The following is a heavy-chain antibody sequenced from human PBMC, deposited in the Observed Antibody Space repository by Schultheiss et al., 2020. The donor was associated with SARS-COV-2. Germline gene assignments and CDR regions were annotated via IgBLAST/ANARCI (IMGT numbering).Heavy chain of an antibody. CDR3: ARGFHYYDSREGSPYFDY. D-gene: IGHD3-22*01. V-gene: IGHV3-33*01. CDR2: IWYDGSNK. J-gene: IGHJ4*02. CDR1: GFTFSSYG. Sequence: GGSLRLSCAASGFTFSSYGMHWVRQAPGKGLEWVAVIWYDGSNKYYADSVKGRFTISRDNSKNTLYLQMNSLRAEDTAVYYCARGFHYYDSREGSPYFDYWGQGTLVTVSS.